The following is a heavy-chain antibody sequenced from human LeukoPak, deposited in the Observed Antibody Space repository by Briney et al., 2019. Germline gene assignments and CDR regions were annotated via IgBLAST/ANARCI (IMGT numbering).Heavy chain of an antibody. J-gene: IGHJ5*02. V-gene: IGHV4-59*01. Sequence: SEALSLTCTVSGGSISSYYWSWIRQPPGKGLEWIGYIYYSGSTNYNPSLKSRVTISVDTSKNQFSLKLSSVTAADTAVYYCARVRITMVRGRPNWFDPWGQGTLVTVSS. CDR2: IYYSGST. CDR1: GGSISSYY. CDR3: ARVRITMVRGRPNWFDP. D-gene: IGHD3-10*01.